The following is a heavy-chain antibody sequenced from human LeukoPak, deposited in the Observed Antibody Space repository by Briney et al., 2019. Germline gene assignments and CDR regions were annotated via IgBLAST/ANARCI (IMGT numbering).Heavy chain of an antibody. J-gene: IGHJ4*02. D-gene: IGHD2-2*01. CDR2: ISGSGGST. Sequence: GGSLRLSCAASGFTFNAYAMSWVRQAPGKGLEWASSISGSGGSTYYAGSVKGRFTISRDNSRNTLYLHMNSLGAEDTAVYYCASNWRGCSSTTCYGGGLDYWGQGILVTVSS. V-gene: IGHV3-23*01. CDR1: GFTFNAYA. CDR3: ASNWRGCSSTTCYGGGLDY.